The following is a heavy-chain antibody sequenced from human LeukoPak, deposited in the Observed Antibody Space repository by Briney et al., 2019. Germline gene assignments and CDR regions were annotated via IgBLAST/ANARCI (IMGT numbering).Heavy chain of an antibody. CDR1: GYTLTELS. Sequence: ASVKVSCKVSGYTLTELSMHWVRQAPGKGLEWMGGFDPEDGETIYAQKFQGRVTMTEDTSTDTAYMELSSLRSEDTAVYYCATVKGLGGGFDYWGQGTLVTVSS. J-gene: IGHJ4*02. D-gene: IGHD3-16*01. CDR2: FDPEDGET. CDR3: ATVKGLGGGFDY. V-gene: IGHV1-24*01.